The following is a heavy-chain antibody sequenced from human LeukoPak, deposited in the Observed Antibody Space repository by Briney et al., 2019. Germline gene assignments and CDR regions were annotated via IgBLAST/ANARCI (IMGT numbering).Heavy chain of an antibody. D-gene: IGHD4-17*01. Sequence: SQTLSLTCAVSGGSISSGGYSWSWLRQPPGKGLEWIGYIYHSGSTYYNPSLKSRVTISVDRSKNQFSLKLSSVTAADTAVYYCARESNGDYADAFDIWGQGTMVTVSS. CDR3: ARESNGDYADAFDI. J-gene: IGHJ3*02. CDR2: IYHSGST. V-gene: IGHV4-30-2*01. CDR1: GGSISSGGYS.